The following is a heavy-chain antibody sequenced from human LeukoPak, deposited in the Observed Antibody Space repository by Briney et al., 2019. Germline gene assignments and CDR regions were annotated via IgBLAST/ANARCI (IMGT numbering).Heavy chain of an antibody. V-gene: IGHV3-30*02. J-gene: IGHJ5*02. CDR3: AKGRGTPDWFDP. CDR1: GFTFSSYG. CDR2: IWYDGSNK. Sequence: PPGGSLRLSCAASGFTFSSYGMHWVRKAPGKGLEWVAVIWYDGSNKYYADSVKGRFTISRDNSKNTLYLQMNSLRAEDTAVYYCAKGRGTPDWFDPWGQGTLVTVSS.